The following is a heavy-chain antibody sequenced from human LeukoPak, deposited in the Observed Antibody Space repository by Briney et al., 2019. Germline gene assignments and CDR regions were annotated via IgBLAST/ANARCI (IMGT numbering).Heavy chain of an antibody. V-gene: IGHV1-69-2*01. CDR2: VDPEDGET. Sequence: ATVKISCKASGYTFTDYYMHWVQQAPGKGLEWMGRVDPEDGETIYAEKFQGRVTITADTSTDTAYMELSSLRSEDTAVYYCARDRRIARSGSYYSYFDYWGQGTLVTVSS. D-gene: IGHD3-10*01. CDR1: GYTFTDYY. CDR3: ARDRRIARSGSYYSYFDY. J-gene: IGHJ4*02.